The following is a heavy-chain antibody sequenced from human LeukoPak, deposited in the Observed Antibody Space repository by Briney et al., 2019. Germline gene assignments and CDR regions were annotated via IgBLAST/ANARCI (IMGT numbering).Heavy chain of an antibody. V-gene: IGHV3-30*18. D-gene: IGHD6-19*01. CDR1: GFTFSSYG. CDR3: AKGGIAVAGAPYYYGMDV. J-gene: IGHJ6*02. CDR2: ISYDGSNK. Sequence: GGSLRLSCAASGFTFSSYGMPWVRQAPGKGLEWVAVISYDGSNKYYADSVKGRFTISRDNSENTLYLQMNSLRAEDTAVYYCAKGGIAVAGAPYYYGMDVWGQGTTVTVSS.